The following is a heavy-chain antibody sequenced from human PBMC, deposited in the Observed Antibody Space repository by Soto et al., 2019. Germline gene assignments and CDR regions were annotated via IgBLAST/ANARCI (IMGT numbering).Heavy chain of an antibody. J-gene: IGHJ5*02. V-gene: IGHV1-69*06. CDR1: GGAFGSSA. D-gene: IGHD3-22*01. CDR2: IIPIFGTT. CDR3: ARDRTDSGYYTNWLDP. Sequence: VKACCESSGGAFGSSASTWARQAPRQGLEWVGRIIPIFGTTNYAQNLQGRVTISADKSTLTSYMELHSLTSDDTALYYCARDRTDSGYYTNWLDPWGQGTQVTVSS.